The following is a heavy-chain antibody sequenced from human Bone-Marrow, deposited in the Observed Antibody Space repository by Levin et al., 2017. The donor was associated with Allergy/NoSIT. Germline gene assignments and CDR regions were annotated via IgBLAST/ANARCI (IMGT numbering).Heavy chain of an antibody. J-gene: IGHJ4*02. Sequence: ASVKVSCKASGYTFDNFGITWVRQAPGQGLEWMGWISSYNGGTKYSQKFQGRVTMTTDTPTSTVHMELRSLTSDDTAVYFCSRLGLWFGEPSNYWGQGTLVTVSS. V-gene: IGHV1-18*01. CDR2: ISSYNGGT. CDR1: GYTFDNFG. D-gene: IGHD3-10*01. CDR3: SRLGLWFGEPSNY.